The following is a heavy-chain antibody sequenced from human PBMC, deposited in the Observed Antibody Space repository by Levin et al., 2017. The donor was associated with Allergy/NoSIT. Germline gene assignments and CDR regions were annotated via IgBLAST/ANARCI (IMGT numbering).Heavy chain of an antibody. J-gene: IGHJ2*01. D-gene: IGHD3-10*01. CDR3: ARDELAGWGSYYTRAYWYFDL. CDR2: INWNGGST. CDR1: GFTFDDYG. Sequence: PGGSLRLSCAASGFTFDDYGMSWVRQAPGKGLEWVSGINWNGGSTGYADSVKGRFTISRDNAKNSLYLQMNSLRAEDTALYYCARDELAGWGSYYTRAYWYFDLWGRGTLVTVSS. V-gene: IGHV3-20*04.